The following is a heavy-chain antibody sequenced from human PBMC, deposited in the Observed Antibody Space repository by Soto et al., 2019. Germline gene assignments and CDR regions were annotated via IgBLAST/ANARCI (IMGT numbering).Heavy chain of an antibody. CDR3: ARARTGTSNFDY. Sequence: QVQLVQSGAEVKKPGASVKVSCKASGYTFTTSAMHWVRQAPGQGLEWMGWFNAGNGNTKYSQRFQDRVTLTRDTSASTAYMELSSLRSEDTAVYYCARARTGTSNFDYWGQGTLVTVFS. J-gene: IGHJ4*02. D-gene: IGHD1-1*01. CDR1: GYTFTTSA. CDR2: FNAGNGNT. V-gene: IGHV1-3*01.